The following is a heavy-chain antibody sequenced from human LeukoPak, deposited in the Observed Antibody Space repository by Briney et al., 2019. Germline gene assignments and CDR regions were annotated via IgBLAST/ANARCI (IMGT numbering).Heavy chain of an antibody. Sequence: GASVKVSCKASGYTFTSYDINWVRQATGQGLEWMGWMNPNSGNTGYAQKFQGRVTMTRNTSISTAYMELSSLRSEDTAVYYCARDVDGYNLYYFDYWGQGTLVTVSS. CDR3: ARDVDGYNLYYFDY. CDR1: GYTFTSYD. CDR2: MNPNSGNT. D-gene: IGHD5-24*01. J-gene: IGHJ4*02. V-gene: IGHV1-8*01.